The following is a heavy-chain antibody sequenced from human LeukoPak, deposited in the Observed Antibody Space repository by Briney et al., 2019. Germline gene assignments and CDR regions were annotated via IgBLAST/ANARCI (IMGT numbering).Heavy chain of an antibody. CDR2: ISAYNGNT. D-gene: IGHD3-22*01. CDR3: AIGGDSSGYYSSGFDP. J-gene: IGHJ5*02. CDR1: GGTFSSYA. Sequence: GASVKVSCKASGGTFSSYAISWVRQAPGQGLEWMGWISAYNGNTNYAQKLQGRVTMTTDTSTSTAYMELRSLRSDDTAVYYCAIGGDSSGYYSSGFDPWGQGTLVTVSS. V-gene: IGHV1-18*01.